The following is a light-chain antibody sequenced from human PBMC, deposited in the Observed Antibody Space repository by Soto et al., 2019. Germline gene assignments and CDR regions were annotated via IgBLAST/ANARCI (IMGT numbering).Light chain of an antibody. CDR2: GAS. CDR1: QSISRH. J-gene: IGKJ5*01. V-gene: IGKV1-39*01. Sequence: DLHMTQSPSSLSPSVADRVTLTCRASQSISRHLNWYQQKAGRAPRLLIYGASNLQSGVPSRCSGSGSGTEFTLTISSLLPEDFATYCCQQGYSTPVTFGQGTR. CDR3: QQGYSTPVT.